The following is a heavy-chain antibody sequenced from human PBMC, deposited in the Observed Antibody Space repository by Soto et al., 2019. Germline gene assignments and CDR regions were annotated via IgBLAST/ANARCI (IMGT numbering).Heavy chain of an antibody. D-gene: IGHD5-18*01. V-gene: IGHV4-59*08. Sequence: SETLSLTCTVSGGSISSYYWSWIRQPPGKGLEWIGYIYYSGSTNYNPSLKSRVTISVDTSKNQFSLKLSSVTAADTAVYYCARQSYGSIPVDYWGQGTLVTVSS. CDR2: IYYSGST. CDR1: GGSISSYY. J-gene: IGHJ4*02. CDR3: ARQSYGSIPVDY.